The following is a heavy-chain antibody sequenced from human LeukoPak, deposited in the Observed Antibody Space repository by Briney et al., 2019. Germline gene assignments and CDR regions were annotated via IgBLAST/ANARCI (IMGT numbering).Heavy chain of an antibody. CDR3: ARDTAAVAGPNWFDP. CDR1: GYTFTSYG. J-gene: IGHJ5*02. V-gene: IGHV1-18*01. Sequence: ASVKVSCKASGYTFTSYGISWVRQASGQGLEWMGWISAYNGNTNYAQKLQGRVTMTTDTSTSTAYMELRSLRSDDTAVYYCARDTAAVAGPNWFDPWGQGTLVTVSS. D-gene: IGHD6-19*01. CDR2: ISAYNGNT.